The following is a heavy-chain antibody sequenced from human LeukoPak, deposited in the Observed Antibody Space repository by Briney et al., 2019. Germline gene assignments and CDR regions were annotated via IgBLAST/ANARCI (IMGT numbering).Heavy chain of an antibody. CDR2: ISSSGSTM. D-gene: IGHD5-12*01. Sequence: GGSLRLSCAASGLTFSNAWMSWVRQAPGKGLEWVSYISSSGSTMYYTDSVKGRFTISRDNAKDSLYLQMNSLRAEDTAVYYCARDPGSGYEEHFDYWGQGTLVTVSS. CDR1: GLTFSNAW. CDR3: ARDPGSGYEEHFDY. J-gene: IGHJ4*02. V-gene: IGHV3-11*01.